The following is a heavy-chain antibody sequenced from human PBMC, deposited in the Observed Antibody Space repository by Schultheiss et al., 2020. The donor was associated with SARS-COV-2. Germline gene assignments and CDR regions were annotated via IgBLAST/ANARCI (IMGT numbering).Heavy chain of an antibody. CDR1: GYSFTSQW. V-gene: IGHV5-51*01. J-gene: IGHJ4*02. D-gene: IGHD6-13*01. CDR3: ARDLAATQGSFDY. CDR2: IYPGDSDT. Sequence: GESLKISCKGSGYSFTSQWIGWVRQMPGKGLEWMGIIYPGDSDTRYSPSFQGQVTISADKSISTAYLQWSSLKASDTAMYYCARDLAATQGSFDYWGQGTLVTVSS.